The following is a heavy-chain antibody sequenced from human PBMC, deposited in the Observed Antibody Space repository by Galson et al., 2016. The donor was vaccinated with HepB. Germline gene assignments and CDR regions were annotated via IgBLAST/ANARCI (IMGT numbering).Heavy chain of an antibody. V-gene: IGHV3-7*01. D-gene: IGHD3-22*01. CDR2: INQDGSKK. CDR3: ARETGVYYDSRCYYSNIWFVP. Sequence: SLRLSCAASGFTFSCYWMSWVRQAPGKGLEWVANINQDGSKKNYVDSVKGRFTISRDNAKNSLYLQMNSLRAEDTAVYYCARETGVYYDSRCYYSNIWFVPWGQATPVTVSS. J-gene: IGHJ5*02. CDR1: GFTFSCYW.